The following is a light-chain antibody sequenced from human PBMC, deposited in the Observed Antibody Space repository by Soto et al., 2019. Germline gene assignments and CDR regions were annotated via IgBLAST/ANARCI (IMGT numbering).Light chain of an antibody. CDR3: QQYDNYWT. V-gene: IGKV1-5*03. CDR1: QSISSW. Sequence: DIQLTQSPSTLSASVGDRVAITCRASQSISSWLAWYQQKPGKAPNLLIYKASSLKSGVPSRFSGSGSGTEFTLTIRSLQPDDFATYYCQQYDNYWTFGQGTKVDIK. J-gene: IGKJ1*01. CDR2: KAS.